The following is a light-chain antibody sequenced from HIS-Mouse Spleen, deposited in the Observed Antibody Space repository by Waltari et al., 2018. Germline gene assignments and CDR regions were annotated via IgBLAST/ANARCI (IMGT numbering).Light chain of an antibody. CDR2: WAS. V-gene: IGKV4-1*01. CDR1: QSVLYSSNNKNY. CDR3: QQYYSTRFT. J-gene: IGKJ3*01. Sequence: DIVMTQSPDSLAVSLGERATINCKSSQSVLYSSNNKNYLAWYQQKPGQPPTLLIYWASTRESGVPDRFSGSGSGTDFTLTISSLQAEDVAVYYCQQYYSTRFTFGPGTKVDIK.